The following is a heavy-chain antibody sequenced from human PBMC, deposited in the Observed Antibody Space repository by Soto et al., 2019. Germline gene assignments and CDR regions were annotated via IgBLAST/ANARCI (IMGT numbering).Heavy chain of an antibody. CDR1: GFTFSSYA. V-gene: IGHV3-23*01. Sequence: PGGSLRLSCAASGFTFSSYAMSWVRQAPGKGLEWVSAISGSGGSTYYADSVKGRFTISRDNSKNTLYLHMNSLRAEDTVVYYYARDARSELLDYYYGMEVWGQGTTVTVSS. J-gene: IGHJ6*02. D-gene: IGHD1-26*01. CDR3: ARDARSELLDYYYGMEV. CDR2: ISGSGGST.